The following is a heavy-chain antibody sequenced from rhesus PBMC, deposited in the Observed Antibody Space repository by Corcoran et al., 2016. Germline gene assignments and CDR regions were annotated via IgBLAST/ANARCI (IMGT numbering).Heavy chain of an antibody. V-gene: IGHV3S5*01. CDR2: INRGGDST. CDR1: GFTFSSYG. J-gene: IGHJ6*01. Sequence: EVQLVETGGGLVQPGGSLKLSCAASGFTFSSYGMSWVRQAPGKVLEWVSAINRGGDSTYYADSVNGRFTISSDNSKNTLSLQMNSLRAEDTAVYYCAKDASSWSNQYGLDSWGQGVVVTVSS. D-gene: IGHD6-13*01. CDR3: AKDASSWSNQYGLDS.